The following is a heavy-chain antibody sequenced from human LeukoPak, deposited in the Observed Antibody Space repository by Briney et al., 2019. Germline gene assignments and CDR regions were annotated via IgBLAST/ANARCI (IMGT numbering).Heavy chain of an antibody. Sequence: PGRSPRLSCAASGFTFSSYGMHWVRQAPGKGLEWVAVIWYDGSNKYYADSVKGRFTISRDNSKNTLYLQMNSLRAEDTAVYYCAKVGIAAAGSYFDYWGQGTLVTVSS. CDR1: GFTFSSYG. D-gene: IGHD6-13*01. J-gene: IGHJ4*02. V-gene: IGHV3-33*06. CDR3: AKVGIAAAGSYFDY. CDR2: IWYDGSNK.